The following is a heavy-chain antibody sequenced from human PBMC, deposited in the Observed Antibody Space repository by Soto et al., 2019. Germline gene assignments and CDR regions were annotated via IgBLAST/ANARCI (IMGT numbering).Heavy chain of an antibody. D-gene: IGHD3-9*01. V-gene: IGHV4-34*01. J-gene: IGHJ2*01. CDR1: GGSFSGYY. CDR3: ARESHDILTGPPWVWYFDL. CDR2: INDRGSI. Sequence: QVQLQQWGAGPLRPLETLSLTCGVSGGSFSGYYWAWIRQSPGKGLEWIGEINDRGSINYNPSLMSRVSITVDTSKNHYSLNLRSVPAADTAVYYCARESHDILTGPPWVWYFDLWGRGTLVTVSS.